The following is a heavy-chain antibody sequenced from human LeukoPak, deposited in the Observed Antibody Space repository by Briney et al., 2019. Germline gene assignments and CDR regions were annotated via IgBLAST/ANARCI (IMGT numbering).Heavy chain of an antibody. D-gene: IGHD5-18*01. Sequence: SETLSLTCAVYGGSFSGYYWSWIRQPPGKGLEWIGEINHSGSTNYNPSLKSRVTISVDTSKNQFSLKLSSVTAADTAVYYCARGWGGYSYGYSSDYWGQGTLVIVSS. CDR2: INHSGST. J-gene: IGHJ4*02. V-gene: IGHV4-34*01. CDR3: ARGWGGYSYGYSSDY. CDR1: GGSFSGYY.